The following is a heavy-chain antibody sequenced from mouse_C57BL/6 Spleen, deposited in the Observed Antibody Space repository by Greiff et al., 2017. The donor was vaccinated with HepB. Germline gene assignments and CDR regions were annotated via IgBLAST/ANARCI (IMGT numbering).Heavy chain of an antibody. Sequence: VQLQQSGPELVKPGASVKISCKASGYAFSSSWMNWVKQRPGKGLEWIGRIYPGDGDTNYNGKFKGKATLTADKSSSTAYMQLSSLTSEDSAVYFCAREGYSNLYAMDYWGQGTSVTVSS. CDR2: IYPGDGDT. CDR3: AREGYSNLYAMDY. D-gene: IGHD2-5*01. J-gene: IGHJ4*01. CDR1: GYAFSSSW. V-gene: IGHV1-82*01.